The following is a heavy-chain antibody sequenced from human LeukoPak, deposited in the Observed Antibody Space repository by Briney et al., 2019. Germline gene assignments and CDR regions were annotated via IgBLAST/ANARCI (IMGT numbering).Heavy chain of an antibody. Sequence: GGSPRLSCAASGFTFSSYGMHWVRQAPGKGLEWVAFIRYDGSNDYYADSVKGRFTISRDNSKSTLYLQMNSLRAEDTAVYYCAKDQGFYDSSGYQYYFDSWGQGTLVTVSS. CDR1: GFTFSSYG. V-gene: IGHV3-30*02. D-gene: IGHD3-22*01. CDR2: IRYDGSND. CDR3: AKDQGFYDSSGYQYYFDS. J-gene: IGHJ4*02.